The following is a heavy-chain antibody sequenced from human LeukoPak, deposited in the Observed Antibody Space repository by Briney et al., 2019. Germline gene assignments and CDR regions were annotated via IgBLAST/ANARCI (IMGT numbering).Heavy chain of an antibody. D-gene: IGHD4-17*01. J-gene: IGHJ4*02. CDR1: GGSISCSGHY. V-gene: IGHV4-39*07. CDR3: ARSATVTTGYFDY. CDR2: IFSNGNT. Sequence: PSETLSLTCSVSGGSISCSGHYWGWIRQSPEKGLDWIGSIFSNGNTYYNPSVKSRITISVDTSNNQFSLQLTSVTAAETAVYYCARSATVTTGYFDYWGQGALVTVSS.